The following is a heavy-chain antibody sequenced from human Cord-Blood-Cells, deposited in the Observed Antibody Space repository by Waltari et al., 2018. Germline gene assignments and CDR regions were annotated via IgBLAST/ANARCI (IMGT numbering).Heavy chain of an antibody. J-gene: IGHJ3*02. CDR3: ARGFGYYYGSGSYLGAFDI. D-gene: IGHD3-10*01. V-gene: IGHV4-4*02. CDR1: GGSISSSNW. Sequence: QVQLQESGPGLVKPSGTLSPTCAVSGGSISSSNWWSWVRQPPGQGMEWIGEIYHSGSTNHNPSLKSRVTISVDKSKNQFSLKLSSVTAADTAVYYCARGFGYYYGSGSYLGAFDIWGQGTMVTVSS. CDR2: IYHSGST.